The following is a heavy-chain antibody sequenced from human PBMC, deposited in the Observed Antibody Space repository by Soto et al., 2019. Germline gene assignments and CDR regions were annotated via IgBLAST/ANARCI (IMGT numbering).Heavy chain of an antibody. J-gene: IGHJ4*02. Sequence: QVQLVESGGGVVQPGRSLRLSCAASGFTFSSYGMHWVRQAPGKGLEWVAVISYDGSNKYYADSVKGRFTISRDNSKNTLYLQMNSLRAEDTAVYYCAKDLIRRVRGVISAPFDYWGQGTLVTVSS. CDR3: AKDLIRRVRGVISAPFDY. CDR1: GFTFSSYG. CDR2: ISYDGSNK. V-gene: IGHV3-30*18. D-gene: IGHD3-10*01.